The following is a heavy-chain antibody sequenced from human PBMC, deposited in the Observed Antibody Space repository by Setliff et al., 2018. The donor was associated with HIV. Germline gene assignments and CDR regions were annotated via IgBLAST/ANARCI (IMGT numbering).Heavy chain of an antibody. Sequence: SVKVSCKASGGAFSSYALSWVRQAPGQGLEWMGGIIPIFGTANYAQKFQGRVTITTDESTSTAYMELSSVTAADTAVYYCARSDGGAVAVDYYYYYMDVWGKGTTVTVS. D-gene: IGHD6-19*01. J-gene: IGHJ6*03. CDR3: ARSDGGAVAVDYYYYYMDV. V-gene: IGHV1-69*05. CDR2: IIPIFGTA. CDR1: GGAFSSYA.